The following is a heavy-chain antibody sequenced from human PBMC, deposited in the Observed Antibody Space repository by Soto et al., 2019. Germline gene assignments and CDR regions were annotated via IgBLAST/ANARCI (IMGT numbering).Heavy chain of an antibody. CDR2: IYYIGST. V-gene: IGHV4-31*03. Sequence: QVQLQESGPGLVKPSQTLSLTCTVSGGSISSGGYYWSWIRQHPGKCLEWIGYIYYIGSTYYNPSLKSRVTISVDTSKNQFSLKLSSVTAADTAVYYCAREGQMVRGVIMLWGQGTLVTVSS. J-gene: IGHJ4*02. D-gene: IGHD3-10*01. CDR1: GGSISSGGYY. CDR3: AREGQMVRGVIML.